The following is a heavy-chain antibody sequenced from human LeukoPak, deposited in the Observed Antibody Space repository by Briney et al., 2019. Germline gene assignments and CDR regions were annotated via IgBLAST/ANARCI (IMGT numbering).Heavy chain of an antibody. CDR3: ARVMADSSSWYGPFDY. V-gene: IGHV4-39*01. D-gene: IGHD6-13*01. CDR2: IYYSGST. CDR1: GGSISSSSYY. Sequence: SETLSLTCTVSGGSISSSSYYWGWIRQPPGKGLEWIGNIYYSGSTYYNPSLKSRVTISVDTSKNQFALKLSSVTAADTAAYYCARVMADSSSWYGPFDYWGQGTLVTVSS. J-gene: IGHJ4*02.